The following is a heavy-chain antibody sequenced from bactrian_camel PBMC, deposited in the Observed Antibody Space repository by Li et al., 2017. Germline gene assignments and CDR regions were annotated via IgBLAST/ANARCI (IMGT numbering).Heavy chain of an antibody. CDR3: AMSPLCFSTQPPQRIYV. Sequence: HVQLVESGGDSVQAGGSLSLVCAASGNTASTVCMAWFRQAPGKEREGVARIYTAGGTSSYADSVKGQFTISQDNVNNMLYLQMDSLIPEDTGMYYCAMSPLCFSTQPPQRIYVWGQGTQV. CDR1: GNTASTVC. D-gene: IGHD3*01. V-gene: IGHV3S26*01. J-gene: IGHJ4*01. CDR2: IYTAGGTS.